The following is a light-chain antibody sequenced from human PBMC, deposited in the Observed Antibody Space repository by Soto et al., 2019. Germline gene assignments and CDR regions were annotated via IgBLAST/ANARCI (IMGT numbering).Light chain of an antibody. CDR3: QVWDSVVDHYV. J-gene: IGLJ1*01. V-gene: IGLV3-21*02. Sequence: SYELSKEPSVSVAPRQTARITCGGNNIGSKKVHWYQQKAGQAPVLVVYANSVRPSGIAERFSGSNSGNTATLTITRVEAADEAEYFCQVWDSVVDHYVFGPGTKVNVL. CDR1: NIGSKK. CDR2: ANS.